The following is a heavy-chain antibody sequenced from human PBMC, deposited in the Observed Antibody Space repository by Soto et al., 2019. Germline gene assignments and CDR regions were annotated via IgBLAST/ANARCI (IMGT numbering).Heavy chain of an antibody. CDR2: IYYSGST. V-gene: IGHV4-59*01. Sequence: SETLSLTCTVSGGPISSYYWSWIRQPPGKGLEWIGYIYYSGSTNYNPSLKSRVTISVDTSKNQFSLKLSSVTAADTAVYYCARDTSYSGSYLPYGMDVWGQGTTVTVSS. CDR1: GGPISSYY. CDR3: ARDTSYSGSYLPYGMDV. J-gene: IGHJ6*02. D-gene: IGHD1-26*01.